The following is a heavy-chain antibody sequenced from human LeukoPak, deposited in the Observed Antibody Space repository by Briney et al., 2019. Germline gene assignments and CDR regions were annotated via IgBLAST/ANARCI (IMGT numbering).Heavy chain of an antibody. CDR2: ISGSGGST. CDR3: ADLWFGELSAFDY. V-gene: IGHV3-23*01. J-gene: IGHJ4*02. D-gene: IGHD3-10*01. CDR1: GFTFSSYA. Sequence: GGSLRLSCAASGFTFSSYAMSWVRQAPGKGLEWVSAISGSGGSTYYADSVKGRFTISRDNSKNTLYLQMNSLRAEDTAEYYCADLWFGELSAFDYWGQGTLVTVSS.